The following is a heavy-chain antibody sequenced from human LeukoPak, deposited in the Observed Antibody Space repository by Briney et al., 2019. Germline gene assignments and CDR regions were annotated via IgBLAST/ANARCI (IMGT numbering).Heavy chain of an antibody. CDR3: AKALDYGPFDC. D-gene: IGHD3-10*01. CDR1: GFTFSNCA. J-gene: IGHJ4*02. Sequence: GGSLRLSCAASGFTFSNCAMTWVRQAPGRGREWVSAVSGSGANTHYADSVKGRFTISRDNSKNTLYLQMNSLRAEDTAVYYCAKALDYGPFDCWGQGTLVIVSS. V-gene: IGHV3-23*01. CDR2: VSGSGANT.